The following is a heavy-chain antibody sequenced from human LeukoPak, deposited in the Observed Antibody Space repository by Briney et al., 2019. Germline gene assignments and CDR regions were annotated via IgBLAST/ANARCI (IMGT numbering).Heavy chain of an antibody. CDR3: ARTDGHCSSTSCQTTFDY. V-gene: IGHV4-59*08. CDR2: ISYRGTT. D-gene: IGHD2-2*01. Sequence: SETLSLTCTVPGGSISSDYWSWIRQPPGKGLEWVGNISYRGTTNYNPSPKSAVTISLATSKHQFSLNLNSVTAADTAVYYCARTDGHCSSTSCQTTFDYWGQGILVTVSS. CDR1: GGSISSDY. J-gene: IGHJ4*02.